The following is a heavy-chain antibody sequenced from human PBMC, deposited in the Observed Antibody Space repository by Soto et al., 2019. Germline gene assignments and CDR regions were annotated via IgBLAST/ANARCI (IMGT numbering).Heavy chain of an antibody. Sequence: PGGSLRLSCAASGFTFSDYYMSWIRQAPGKGLEWVSYISSSSSYTNYADSVKGRFTISRDNAKNSLYLQMNSLRAEDTAVYYCARDIAVDSSGWSNWFDPWGQGTLVTVSS. CDR2: ISSSSSYT. CDR3: ARDIAVDSSGWSNWFDP. J-gene: IGHJ5*02. V-gene: IGHV3-11*05. D-gene: IGHD6-19*01. CDR1: GFTFSDYY.